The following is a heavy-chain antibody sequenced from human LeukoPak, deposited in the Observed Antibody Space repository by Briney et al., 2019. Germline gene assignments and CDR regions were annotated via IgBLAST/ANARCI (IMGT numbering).Heavy chain of an antibody. CDR2: IRYDGSNK. CDR1: GFTFSDYY. Sequence: GGSLRLSCAASGFTFSDYYMSWIRQAPGKGLEWVAFIRYDGSNKYYADSVKGRFTISRDNSKNTLYLQMNSLRAEDTAVYYCANSHLDYWGQGTLVTVSS. CDR3: ANSHLDY. J-gene: IGHJ4*02. V-gene: IGHV3-30*02.